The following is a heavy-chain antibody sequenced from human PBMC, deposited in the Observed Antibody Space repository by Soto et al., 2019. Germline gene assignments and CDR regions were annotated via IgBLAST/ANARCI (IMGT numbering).Heavy chain of an antibody. V-gene: IGHV1-69*13. Sequence: SVMVSCKDSGGTFRSYAISWVRQAPGQGLEWMGGIIPIFGTANYAQKFQGRVTITADESTSTAYMELSSLRSEDTAVYYCVAGDYYYDSSGYYENYYYGMDVRG. CDR1: GGTFRSYA. J-gene: IGHJ6*02. CDR3: VAGDYYYDSSGYYENYYYGMDV. CDR2: IIPIFGTA. D-gene: IGHD3-22*01.